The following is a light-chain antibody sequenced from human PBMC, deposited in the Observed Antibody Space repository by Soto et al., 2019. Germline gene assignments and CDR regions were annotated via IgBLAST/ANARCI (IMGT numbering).Light chain of an antibody. CDR3: QQSYSTPIT. CDR1: QSICSY. Sequence: DIQMTQSPSSLSASLGHRVTITCRAIQSICSYFNWYQQKPGKSAKLLIYAGSSVQSGVPSRFSSSGSGTDCTLTISSLQPEEFATYYCQQSYSTPITFGQGTRLEI. CDR2: AGS. V-gene: IGKV1-39*01. J-gene: IGKJ5*01.